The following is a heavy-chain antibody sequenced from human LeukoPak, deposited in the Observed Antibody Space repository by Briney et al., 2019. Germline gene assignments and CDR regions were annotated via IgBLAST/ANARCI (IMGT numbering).Heavy chain of an antibody. CDR3: VKDLGISVTTAPGFDY. J-gene: IGHJ4*01. Sequence: PGGSLRLSCSASGFTFSSYAMHWVRQAPGKGLEYVSAISSNGGSTYYADSVKGRFTISRDNSKNTLYLQMSSLRAEDTAVYYCVKDLGISVTTAPGFDYWGHGTLVTVSS. CDR2: ISSNGGST. CDR1: GFTFSSYA. D-gene: IGHD4-17*01. V-gene: IGHV3-64D*06.